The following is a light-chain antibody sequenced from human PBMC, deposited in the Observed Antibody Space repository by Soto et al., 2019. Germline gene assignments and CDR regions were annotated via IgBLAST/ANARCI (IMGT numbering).Light chain of an antibody. CDR1: SSDVGGYNY. CDR3: CSYAGSSYYV. Sequence: QSALTQPASVSGSPGQPITISCTGTSSDVGGYNYVSWYQQHPGKAPKLMIYEVSNRPSGVSNRFSGSKSGNTASLTISGLQAEDEAYYYCCSYAGSSYYVFGSGTKLTVL. CDR2: EVS. J-gene: IGLJ1*01. V-gene: IGLV2-14*01.